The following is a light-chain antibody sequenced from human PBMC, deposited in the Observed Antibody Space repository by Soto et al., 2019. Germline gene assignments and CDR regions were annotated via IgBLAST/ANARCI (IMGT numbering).Light chain of an antibody. CDR2: DAS. CDR1: QSVSSY. CDR3: QQRSNWPPMDT. J-gene: IGKJ2*01. Sequence: EIVLTQSPATLSLSPGERDTLSCRASQSVSSYLAWYQQKPGQAPRLLIYDASKRATGIPARFSGSGSGTDFTLTISSLEPEDFAVYYCQQRSNWPPMDTFGQGTKLEIK. V-gene: IGKV3-11*01.